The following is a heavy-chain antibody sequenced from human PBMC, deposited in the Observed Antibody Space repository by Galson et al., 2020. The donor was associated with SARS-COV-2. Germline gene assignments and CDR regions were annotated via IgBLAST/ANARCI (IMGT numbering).Heavy chain of an antibody. J-gene: IGHJ4*02. CDR2: IKTKTDGETT. CDR3: TTGGAV. CDR1: GFTFSNAC. V-gene: IGHV3-15*01. D-gene: IGHD3-16*01. Sequence: GGSLRLSCAASGFTFSNACMSWVRQAPGKGLEWVALIKTKTDGETTDYAAPVKGRFTISRDESKNTLYLQMNSLKDEGTAVYYCTTGGAVWGQGTLVTVPS.